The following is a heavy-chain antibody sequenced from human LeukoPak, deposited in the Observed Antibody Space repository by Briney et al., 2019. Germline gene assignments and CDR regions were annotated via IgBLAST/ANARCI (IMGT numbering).Heavy chain of an antibody. Sequence: GGSLRLSCAASGFTFSSYSMNWVRQAPGKGLEWVSSISSSSSYIYYADSVKGRFTISRDNAKNTLYLQMNSLGAENTAVYYCARGGYNHAFDIWGQGTVVTVSS. D-gene: IGHD5-24*01. CDR3: ARGGYNHAFDI. CDR2: ISSSSSYI. V-gene: IGHV3-21*01. J-gene: IGHJ3*02. CDR1: GFTFSSYS.